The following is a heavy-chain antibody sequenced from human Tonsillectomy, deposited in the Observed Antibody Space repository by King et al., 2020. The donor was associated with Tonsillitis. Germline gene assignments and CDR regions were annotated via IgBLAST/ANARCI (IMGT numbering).Heavy chain of an antibody. CDR1: GFTFSSYW. V-gene: IGHV3-7*01. CDR2: IKQDGSEK. D-gene: IGHD2-21*02. Sequence: VQLVESGGGLVQPGGSLRLSCAASGFTFSSYWMSWVRQAPGKGLEWVANIKQDGSEKYYVDSVKGRFTISRDNAKNSLFLQMNSLRAEDTAVYYCARDNILVVTATSTFDYWGQGTLVTVSS. J-gene: IGHJ4*02. CDR3: ARDNILVVTATSTFDY.